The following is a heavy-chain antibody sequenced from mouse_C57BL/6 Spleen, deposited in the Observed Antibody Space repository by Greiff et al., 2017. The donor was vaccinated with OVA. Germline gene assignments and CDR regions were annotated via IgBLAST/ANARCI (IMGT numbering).Heavy chain of an antibody. V-gene: IGHV1-50*01. J-gene: IGHJ2*01. CDR3: ARPSYSSYYFDY. CDR1: GYTFTSYW. Sequence: QVQLQQPVAELVKPGASVKLSCKASGYTFTSYWMQWVKQRPGQGLEWIGEIDPSDSYTNYNQKFKGKATLTVDTSSSTAYMQLSSLTSEDSAVYYCARPSYSSYYFDYWGQGTTLTVSS. CDR2: IDPSDSYT. D-gene: IGHD3-1*01.